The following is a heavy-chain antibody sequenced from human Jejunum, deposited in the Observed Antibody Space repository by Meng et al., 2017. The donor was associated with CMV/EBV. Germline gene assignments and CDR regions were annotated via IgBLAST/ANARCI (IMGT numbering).Heavy chain of an antibody. V-gene: IGHV3-49*04. CDR3: TRDLFSYYHYYYGMDI. J-gene: IGHJ6*02. D-gene: IGHD3-10*01. CDR1: LGEYP. CDR2: IRSKAYGETT. Sequence: LGEYPFSWVRQDPGKGLEWIGFIRSKAYGETTEYATSVKGRFTISRDDSKKILYLEMNSLKTEDTAVYYCTRDLFSYYHYYYGMDIWGQGTTVTVSS.